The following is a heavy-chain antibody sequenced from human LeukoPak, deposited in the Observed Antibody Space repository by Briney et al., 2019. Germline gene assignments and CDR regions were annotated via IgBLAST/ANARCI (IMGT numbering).Heavy chain of an antibody. Sequence: GGSLRLSCAASGFTFSSYSMNWVRQAPGKGLEWVSVIYSGGSTYYADSVKGRFTISRDNSENTLYLQMNSLRAEDTAVYYCARTNWGVDYWGQGTLVTVSS. CDR1: GFTFSSYS. J-gene: IGHJ4*02. V-gene: IGHV3-53*01. D-gene: IGHD7-27*01. CDR2: IYSGGST. CDR3: ARTNWGVDY.